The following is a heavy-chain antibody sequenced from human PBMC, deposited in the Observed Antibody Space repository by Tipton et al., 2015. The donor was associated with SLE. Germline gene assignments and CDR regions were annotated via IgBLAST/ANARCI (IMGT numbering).Heavy chain of an antibody. V-gene: IGHV4-34*01. Sequence: LSLTCAVYGGSFSGYYWSWIRQPPGKGLEWIGEINHSGSTNYSPSLKSRVTISVDTSKNQFSLKLSSVTAADTAVYYCAREPGSSSWAYFDLWGRGTLVTVSS. D-gene: IGHD6-13*01. CDR3: AREPGSSSWAYFDL. J-gene: IGHJ2*01. CDR2: INHSGST. CDR1: GGSFSGYY.